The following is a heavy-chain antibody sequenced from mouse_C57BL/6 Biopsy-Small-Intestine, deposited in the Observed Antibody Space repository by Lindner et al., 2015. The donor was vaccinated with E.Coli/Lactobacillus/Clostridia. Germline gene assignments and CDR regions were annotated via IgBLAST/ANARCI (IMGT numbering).Heavy chain of an antibody. D-gene: IGHD2-3*01. CDR2: ISSGSSAI. Sequence: VQLQESGGGLVKPGGSLKLSCAASGFTFSDYGMHWVRQAPEKGLEWVAYISSGSSAISYADTVKGRFTISRDNAKNTLFLQMTSLRSEDTAVYYCASDGYYSLDYWGQGTSVTVSS. J-gene: IGHJ4*01. CDR3: ASDGYYSLDY. CDR1: GFTFSDYG. V-gene: IGHV5-17*01.